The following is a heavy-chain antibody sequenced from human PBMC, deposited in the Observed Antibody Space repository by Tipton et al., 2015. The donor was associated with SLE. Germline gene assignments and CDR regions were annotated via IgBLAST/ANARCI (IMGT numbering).Heavy chain of an antibody. Sequence: GSLRLSCAASGFTFSSYSMNWVRQAPGKGLEWGSYTSSSSSTIYYADSVKGRFTISRDNAKNTLYLQMNSLRAEDTAVYYCAKDVSAERRYFDLWGRGTLVTVSS. V-gene: IGHV3-48*01. CDR2: TSSSSSTI. CDR1: GFTFSSYS. J-gene: IGHJ2*01. CDR3: AKDVSAERRYFDL. D-gene: IGHD1-26*01.